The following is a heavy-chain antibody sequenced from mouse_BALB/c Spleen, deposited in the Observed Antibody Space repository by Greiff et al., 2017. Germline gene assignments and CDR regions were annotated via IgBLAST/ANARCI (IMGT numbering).Heavy chain of an antibody. J-gene: IGHJ3*01. V-gene: IGHV14-4*02. CDR2: IDPENGDT. CDR3: KRNDYDGFAY. CDR1: GFNIKDYY. D-gene: IGHD2-4*01. Sequence: EVQLVESGAELVRSGASVKLSCTASGFNIKDYYMHWVKQRPEQGLEWIGWIDPENGDTEYAPKFQGKATMTADTSSNTAYLQLSSLTSEDTAVYYCKRNDYDGFAYWGQGTLVTVSA.